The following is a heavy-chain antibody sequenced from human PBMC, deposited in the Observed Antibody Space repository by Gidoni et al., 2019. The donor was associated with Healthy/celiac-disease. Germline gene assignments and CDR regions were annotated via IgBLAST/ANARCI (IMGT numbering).Heavy chain of an antibody. CDR3: ARGGRYYDSSGYYKFDY. V-gene: IGHV1-69*01. CDR2: IIPIFGTA. Sequence: QVQMVQSGAEVKKPGSSVKVSCKASGGTFSSYAISWVRQAPGQGLEWMGGIIPIFGTANYAPQFQGRVTITADESTSTAYMELSSLRSEDTAVYYCARGGRYYDSSGYYKFDYWGQGTLVTVSS. D-gene: IGHD3-22*01. J-gene: IGHJ4*02. CDR1: GGTFSSYA.